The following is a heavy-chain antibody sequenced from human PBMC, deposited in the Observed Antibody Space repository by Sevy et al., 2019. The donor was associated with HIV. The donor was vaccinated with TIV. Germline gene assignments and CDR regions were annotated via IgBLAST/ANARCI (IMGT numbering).Heavy chain of an antibody. Sequence: GGSLRLSCAASGFTFSSYVMHWVRQAPGKGLEWVALIWYDGTIKYYADSVKGRITISRDNSKDTLFLQMNSLTPEDTAVYYCASGGGYCGGDCYSIDYWGQGALVTVSS. CDR3: ASGGGYCGGDCYSIDY. D-gene: IGHD2-21*02. CDR1: GFTFSSYV. V-gene: IGHV3-33*08. J-gene: IGHJ4*02. CDR2: IWYDGTIK.